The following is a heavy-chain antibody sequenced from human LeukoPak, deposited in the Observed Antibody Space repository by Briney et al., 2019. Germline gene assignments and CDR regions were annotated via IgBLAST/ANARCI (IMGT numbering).Heavy chain of an antibody. Sequence: SQTLSPTCAISEYSVSSNSAAWNWIRQSPSRGLEWLGRTYYRSKWYYDYAVSVKSRITINPDTSKNQFSLQLNSVTPEDTAVYYCARERWLQLTGDYYYMDVWGKGTTVTVSS. J-gene: IGHJ6*03. D-gene: IGHD5-24*01. CDR2: TYYRSKWYY. CDR1: EYSVSSNSAA. V-gene: IGHV6-1*01. CDR3: ARERWLQLTGDYYYMDV.